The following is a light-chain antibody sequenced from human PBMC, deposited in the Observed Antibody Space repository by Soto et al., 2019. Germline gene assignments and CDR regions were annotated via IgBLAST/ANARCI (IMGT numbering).Light chain of an antibody. CDR2: SHD. Sequence: QSVVTQPPSASGTPGQRVAISCSGSSSNIGSNTVNWYQQLPATAPKLLIYSHDHRPSGVPARFSGSKSGTSASLAISGLQSEDEADYYWAAWDDSLNGYVFATGTKLTVL. J-gene: IGLJ1*01. CDR1: SSNIGSNT. CDR3: AAWDDSLNGYV. V-gene: IGLV1-44*01.